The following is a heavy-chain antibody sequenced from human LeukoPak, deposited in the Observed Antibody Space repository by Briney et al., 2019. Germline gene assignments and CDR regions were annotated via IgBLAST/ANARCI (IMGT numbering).Heavy chain of an antibody. CDR2: IKQDGSVK. D-gene: IGHD1-26*01. CDR3: ARDHSGNYYYGMDV. J-gene: IGHJ6*02. CDR1: GFIFSHYW. V-gene: IGHV3-7*01. Sequence: GGSLRLSCGASGFIFSHYWMSWVRQPPGKGLEWVANIKQDGSVKYYVDSLKGRFTISRDNAKNSLHLQMNSLRAEDTAVYYCARDHSGNYYYGMDVWGQGTTVTVSS.